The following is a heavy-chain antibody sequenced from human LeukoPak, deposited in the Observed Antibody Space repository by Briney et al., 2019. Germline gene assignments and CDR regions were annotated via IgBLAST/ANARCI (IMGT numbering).Heavy chain of an antibody. D-gene: IGHD1-26*01. Sequence: GASVKVSCKASGYTFTGYYMHWVRQAPGQGLEWMGWINPNSGGTNYAQKFQGRVTMTRDTSISTAYMELSGLRSDDTAVYYCARGSAVGATHFDYWGQGTLVTVSS. CDR2: INPNSGGT. CDR1: GYTFTGYY. V-gene: IGHV1-2*02. J-gene: IGHJ4*02. CDR3: ARGSAVGATHFDY.